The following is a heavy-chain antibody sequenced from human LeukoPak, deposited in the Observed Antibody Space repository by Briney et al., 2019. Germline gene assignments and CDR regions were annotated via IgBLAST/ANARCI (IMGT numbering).Heavy chain of an antibody. CDR2: ISSSGAYI. CDR3: AREPTTVSPPG. V-gene: IGHV3-21*01. CDR1: GFIFSSYS. Sequence: KSGGSLRLSCAASGFIFSSYSMNWVRQAQGKGLEWVSSISSSGAYIFYADSVKGRFTISRDNAKNSLYLQMNSLRAEDTAVYYCAREPTTVSPPGWGQGTLVTVSS. J-gene: IGHJ4*02. D-gene: IGHD4-11*01.